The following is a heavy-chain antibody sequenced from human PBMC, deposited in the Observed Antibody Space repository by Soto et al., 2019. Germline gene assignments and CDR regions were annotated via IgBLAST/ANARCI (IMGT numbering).Heavy chain of an antibody. CDR1: GGSVSSGSYY. D-gene: IGHD2-15*01. J-gene: IGHJ6*02. CDR2: IYYSGST. V-gene: IGHV4-61*01. Sequence: SETLSLTCTVSGGSVSSGSYYWSWIRQPPGKGLEWIGYIYYSGSTNYNPSLKSRVTISVDTSKNQFSLKLSSVTAADTAVYYCARDYCSGGSCPHGYYYGMDVCGQRPTVTVSS. CDR3: ARDYCSGGSCPHGYYYGMDV.